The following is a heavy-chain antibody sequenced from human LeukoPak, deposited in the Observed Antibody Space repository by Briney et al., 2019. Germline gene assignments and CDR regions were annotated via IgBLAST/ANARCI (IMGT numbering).Heavy chain of an antibody. CDR1: GYSFTTYW. CDR2: IYPSDSDA. V-gene: IGHV5-51*01. J-gene: IGHJ3*02. Sequence: GESLKISCKGSGYSFTTYWIAWVRQMPGKGLEWMGIIYPSDSDARYSPSFQGQVTISADKSISTAYLQWSSLKASDTAMYYCARSGCQLHDAFDIWGQGTMVTVSS. CDR3: ARSGCQLHDAFDI. D-gene: IGHD2-2*01.